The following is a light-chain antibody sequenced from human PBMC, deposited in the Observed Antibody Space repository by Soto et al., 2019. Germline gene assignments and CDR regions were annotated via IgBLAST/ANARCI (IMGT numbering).Light chain of an antibody. CDR2: GNS. CDR3: QSYDSSLSGL. CDR1: SSNIGAGYD. Sequence: QSVLPQPPSGSGVPGQRVTISCTGSSSNIGAGYDVHWYQQLPGTAPKLLIYGNSNRPSGVPDRFSGSKSGTSASLAITGLQAEDEADYYCQSYDSSLSGLFGTGTKVTVL. V-gene: IGLV1-40*01. J-gene: IGLJ1*01.